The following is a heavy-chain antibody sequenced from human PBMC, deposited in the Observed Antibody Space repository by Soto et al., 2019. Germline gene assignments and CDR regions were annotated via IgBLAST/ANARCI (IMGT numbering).Heavy chain of an antibody. J-gene: IGHJ6*02. Sequence: PAETLSLTCAVSGGSISSGGYSWSWIRQPPGKGLEWIGYIYHSGSTYYNPSLKSRVTISVDRSKNQFSLKLSSVTAADTAVYYCARSEIFGVDEQRYYGMDVWGQGTTVTVSS. CDR1: GGSISSGGYS. D-gene: IGHD3-3*01. CDR3: ARSEIFGVDEQRYYGMDV. CDR2: IYHSGST. V-gene: IGHV4-30-2*01.